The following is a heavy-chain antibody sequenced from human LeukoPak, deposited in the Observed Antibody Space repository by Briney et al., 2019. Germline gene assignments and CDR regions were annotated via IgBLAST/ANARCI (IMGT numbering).Heavy chain of an antibody. D-gene: IGHD2-21*01. CDR2: INPSGGST. CDR1: GYTFTSYY. J-gene: IGHJ4*02. CDR3: ARKCEGGDCFDY. Sequence: ASVKVSFKASGYTFTSYYMHWVRQAPGQGLEWMGIINPSGGSTSYAQKFQGRVTMTRDTSTSTVYMELSSLRSEDTAVYYCARKCEGGDCFDYWGQGTLVTVSS. V-gene: IGHV1-46*01.